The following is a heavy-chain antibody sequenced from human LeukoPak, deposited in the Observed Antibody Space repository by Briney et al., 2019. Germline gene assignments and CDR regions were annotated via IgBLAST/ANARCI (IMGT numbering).Heavy chain of an antibody. J-gene: IGHJ4*02. CDR1: GFTFSRYG. V-gene: IGHV3-30*02. CDR2: IRYDGSNK. D-gene: IGHD6-13*01. Sequence: PGGSLRLSCAASGFTFSRYGMHWVRQAPGKGLEWVAFIRYDGSNKYYADSVKGRFTISRDNSKNTLYLQMNSLRAEDTAVYYCAKDRLGYSSSWSTFDYWGQGTLVTVSS. CDR3: AKDRLGYSSSWSTFDY.